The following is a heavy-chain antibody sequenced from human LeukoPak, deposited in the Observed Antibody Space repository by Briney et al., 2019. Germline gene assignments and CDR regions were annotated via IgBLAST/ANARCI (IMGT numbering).Heavy chain of an antibody. V-gene: IGHV3-23*01. CDR3: AKDSPGAFDI. CDR2: ISGSGGIT. CDR1: GFTFSSHA. Sequence: PGGSLRLSCAASGFTFSSHAMSWVLQTPGKGLEWVSVISGSGGITYYADSVKGRLTISRDNSKNTLYLQMNSLRAEDTAVYYCAKDSPGAFDIWGQGTMVTVSS. J-gene: IGHJ3*02.